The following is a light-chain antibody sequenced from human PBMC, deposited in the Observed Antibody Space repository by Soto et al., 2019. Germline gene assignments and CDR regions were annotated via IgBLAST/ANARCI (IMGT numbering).Light chain of an antibody. CDR2: EVT. J-gene: IGLJ1*01. CDR1: TSDVGI. CDR3: CSFGGSGYV. V-gene: IGLV2-23*02. Sequence: QSALTQPASVSGSPGQSITISCSGTTSDVGIVSWYQHHPGKAPKLMIHEVTKRPSGVSDRFSGSKSGNSASLTISGLQAEDEADYLCCSFGGSGYVFGTGTKVTVL.